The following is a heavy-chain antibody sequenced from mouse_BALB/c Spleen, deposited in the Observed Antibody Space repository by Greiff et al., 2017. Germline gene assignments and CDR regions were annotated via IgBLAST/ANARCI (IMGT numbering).Heavy chain of an antibody. CDR1: GYTFSSYW. D-gene: IGHD2-14*01. CDR2: ILPGSGST. Sequence: QVQLQQSGAELMKPGASVKISCKATGYTFSSYWIEWVKQRPGHGLEWIGEILPGSGSTNYNEKFKGKATFTADTSSNTAYMQLSSLTSEDSAVYYCARGGYSYAMDYWGQGTSGTVSS. CDR3: ARGGYSYAMDY. J-gene: IGHJ4*01. V-gene: IGHV1-9*01.